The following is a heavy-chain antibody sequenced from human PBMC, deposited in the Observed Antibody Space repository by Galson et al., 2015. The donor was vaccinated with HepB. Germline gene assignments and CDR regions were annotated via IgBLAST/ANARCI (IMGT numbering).Heavy chain of an antibody. J-gene: IGHJ4*02. CDR1: GLTLRGSA. CDR2: IDRTGKTT. D-gene: IGHD3-16*01. V-gene: IGHV3-48*03. Sequence: PPRLPCAASGLTLRGSALPRARPAPAQGLEWVSHIDRTGKTTYYADSVKGRFTISRDNAKRSVYLQMNSLRAEDTAIYYCARWGSPFDYWGQGTLVTASS. CDR3: ARWGSPFDY.